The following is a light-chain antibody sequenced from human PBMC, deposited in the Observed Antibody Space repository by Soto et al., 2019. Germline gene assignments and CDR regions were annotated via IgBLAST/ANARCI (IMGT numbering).Light chain of an antibody. CDR2: DAS. CDR3: QQRTSSIT. CDR1: QSLTSY. Sequence: EIVLTQSPAALSLSPVERATLSFRASQSLTSYLAWYQQKPGQAPRLLIYDASNRATGIPPRFSGSGSGTDFTLTISSLEPEDFAVYYCQQRTSSITFGQGTRLEIK. J-gene: IGKJ5*01. V-gene: IGKV3-11*01.